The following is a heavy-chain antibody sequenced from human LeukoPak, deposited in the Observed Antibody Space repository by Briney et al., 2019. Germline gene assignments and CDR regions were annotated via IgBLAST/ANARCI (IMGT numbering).Heavy chain of an antibody. D-gene: IGHD6-13*01. V-gene: IGHV1-69*13. CDR3: ARVSSSWYGDY. CDR2: IIPIFGTA. J-gene: IGHJ4*02. CDR1: GGTFSSYA. Sequence: SVKVSCKAPGGTFSSYAISWVRQAPGQGLEWMGGIIPIFGTANYAQKFQGRVTITADESTSTAYMELRSLRSDDTAVYYCARVSSSWYGDYWGQGTLVTVSS.